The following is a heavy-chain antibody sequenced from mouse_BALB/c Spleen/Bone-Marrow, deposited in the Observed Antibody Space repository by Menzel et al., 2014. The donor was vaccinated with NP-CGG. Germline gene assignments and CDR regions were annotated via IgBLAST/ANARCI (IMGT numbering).Heavy chain of an antibody. CDR1: GFTFTDYY. CDR3: ARDKGRVFFDY. J-gene: IGHJ2*01. CDR2: IRNKANGYTT. Sequence: EVQLVESGGGLVQPGGSLRLSCATSGFTFTDYYMNWVRQPPGKALEWLGFIRNKANGYTTEYSASVKGRFTISRDNSQSILYLQMNTLRGEDTATYYCARDKGRVFFDYWGQGTTLTVSS. V-gene: IGHV7-3*02.